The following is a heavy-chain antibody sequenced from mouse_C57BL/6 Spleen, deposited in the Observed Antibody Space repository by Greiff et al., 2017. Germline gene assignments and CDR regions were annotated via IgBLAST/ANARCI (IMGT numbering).Heavy chain of an antibody. V-gene: IGHV1-64*01. Sequence: VQLQQSGAELVKPGASVKLSCKASGYTFTSYWMPWVKQRPGQGLEWIGMIHPNSGSTNYNEKFKSKATLTVDKSSSTAYRQLSSLTSEDSAVYYCARSHYYGSSQYYFDYWGQGTTLTVSS. CDR2: IHPNSGST. CDR1: GYTFTSYW. D-gene: IGHD1-1*01. J-gene: IGHJ2*01. CDR3: ARSHYYGSSQYYFDY.